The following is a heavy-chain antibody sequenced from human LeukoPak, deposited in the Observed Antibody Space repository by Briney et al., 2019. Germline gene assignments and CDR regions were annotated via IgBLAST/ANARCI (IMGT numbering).Heavy chain of an antibody. CDR1: GFTFNNFG. D-gene: IGHD3-10*01. CDR3: AKDNRDYYIDY. Sequence: GGSLRLSCAASGFTFNNFGMHWVRQAPGKGLEWVTFIQYNGNNKYYADSVKGRFTISRDNSKNTLYLQMNSLRAEDTAVYYCAKDNRDYYIDYWGQGTLVTVSS. V-gene: IGHV3-30*02. CDR2: IQYNGNNK. J-gene: IGHJ4*02.